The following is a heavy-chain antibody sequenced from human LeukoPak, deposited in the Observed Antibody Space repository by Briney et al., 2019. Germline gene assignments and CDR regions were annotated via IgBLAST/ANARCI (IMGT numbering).Heavy chain of an antibody. CDR1: GFTFDDYG. CDR3: ARGPPRVRGVIITDAYYYYYMDV. V-gene: IGHV3-20*04. CDR2: INWNGGST. Sequence: RAGGSLRLSCAASGFTFDDYGMSWVRQAPGKGLEWVSGINWNGGSTGYADSVKGRFTISRDNAKNSLYLQMNSLRAEDTAVYYCARGPPRVRGVIITDAYYYYYMDVWGKGTTVTISS. D-gene: IGHD3-10*01. J-gene: IGHJ6*03.